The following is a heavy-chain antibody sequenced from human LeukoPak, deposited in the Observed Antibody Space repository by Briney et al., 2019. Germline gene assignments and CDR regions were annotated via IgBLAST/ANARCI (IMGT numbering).Heavy chain of an antibody. V-gene: IGHV4-59*06. CDR3: ASYFWPLAPFDY. Sequence: SETLSLTCTVSGGSISSYYLSWLRQPPGKGLEWIGYIYYSGSTYYNPSLKSRVTISVDTSKNQFSLKLSSVTAADTAVYDCASYFWPLAPFDYWGQGTLVTVSS. D-gene: IGHD3-16*01. CDR1: GGSISSYY. J-gene: IGHJ4*02. CDR2: IYYSGST.